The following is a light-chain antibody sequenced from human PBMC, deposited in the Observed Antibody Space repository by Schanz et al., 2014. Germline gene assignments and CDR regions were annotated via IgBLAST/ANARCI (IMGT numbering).Light chain of an antibody. CDR1: SSNIGAGYD. V-gene: IGLV1-40*01. CDR3: QSYDSSLSGVV. Sequence: QSVLTQPPSVSGAPGQRVTISCTGSSSNIGAGYDVHWYQLLPGTAPKLLIYANTNRPSGVPDRFSGSKSDTSASLAITGLQAEDEADYYCQSYDSSLSGVVFGGGTKLTVL. CDR2: ANT. J-gene: IGLJ2*01.